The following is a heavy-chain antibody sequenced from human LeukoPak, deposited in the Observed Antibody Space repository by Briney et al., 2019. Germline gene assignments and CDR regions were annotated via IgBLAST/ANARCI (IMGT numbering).Heavy chain of an antibody. J-gene: IGHJ6*02. V-gene: IGHV3-48*03. CDR2: ISSSGSTI. CDR1: GFTFSSYE. D-gene: IGHD6-13*01. CDR3: AREGAAVGMYYGMDV. Sequence: GGSLRLSCAASGFTFSSYEMNWVRQAPGKGLEWVSYISSSGSTIYYADSVRGRFTISRDSAKNSLYLQVNSLRAEDTAVYYCAREGAAVGMYYGMDVWGQGTTVTVSS.